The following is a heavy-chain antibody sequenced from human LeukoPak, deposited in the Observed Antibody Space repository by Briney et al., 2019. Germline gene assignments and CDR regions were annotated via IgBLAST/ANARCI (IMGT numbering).Heavy chain of an antibody. CDR2: INHSGST. CDR3: ARGLGVVVPAAAYYYYGMDV. V-gene: IGHV4-34*01. Sequence: SETLSLTCAVYGGSFSGYYWSWIRQPPGKGLEWIGEINHSGSTNYNPSLKSRVTISVDTSKNQFSLKLSSVTAADTAVYYCARGLGVVVPAAAYYYYGMDVWGQGTTVTVSS. CDR1: GGSFSGYY. J-gene: IGHJ6*02. D-gene: IGHD2-2*01.